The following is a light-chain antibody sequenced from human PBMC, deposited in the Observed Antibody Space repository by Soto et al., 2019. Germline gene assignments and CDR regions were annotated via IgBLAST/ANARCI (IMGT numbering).Light chain of an antibody. V-gene: IGKV3-20*01. CDR2: GAS. CDR3: QQYSSLWT. CDR1: QSVSNNY. J-gene: IGKJ1*01. Sequence: EIVLTQSPGTLSFSPVERATLSFRTSQSVSNNYLAWYQQKPGQAPRLLIYGASSRATGIPDRFSGSGSGTDFTLSISRLEPEDFAVYYCQQYSSLWTFGQGTKVDIK.